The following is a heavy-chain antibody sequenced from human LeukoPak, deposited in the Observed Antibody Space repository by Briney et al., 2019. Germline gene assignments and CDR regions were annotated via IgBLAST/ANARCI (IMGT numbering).Heavy chain of an antibody. V-gene: IGHV1-69*05. D-gene: IGHD2-2*01. CDR2: IIPIFATA. Sequence: GASVKVSCKGSGGTFNSYTISWVRQAPGQGLEWMGGIIPIFATANYAQKFQGRVTITTDESTSTAYMELSSLRSEDTAVYYCARTLRRDCSSTSCVEAPYYFDYWGQGTLVTVSS. CDR3: ARTLRRDCSSTSCVEAPYYFDY. J-gene: IGHJ4*02. CDR1: GGTFNSYT.